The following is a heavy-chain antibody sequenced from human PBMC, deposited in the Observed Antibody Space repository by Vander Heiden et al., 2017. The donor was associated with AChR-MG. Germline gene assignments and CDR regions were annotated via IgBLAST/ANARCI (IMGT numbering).Heavy chain of an antibody. CDR2: INSDGSST. D-gene: IGHD3-3*01. Sequence: AASGFTFSSYWMHWVRQAPGKGLVWVSRINSDGSSTSYADSVKGRFTISRDNAKNTLYLQMNSLRAEDTAVYYCARGYYDFWSGYYTGVQLDYWGQGTLVTVSS. CDR3: ARGYYDFWSGYYTGVQLDY. V-gene: IGHV3-74*01. CDR1: GFTFSSYW. J-gene: IGHJ4*02.